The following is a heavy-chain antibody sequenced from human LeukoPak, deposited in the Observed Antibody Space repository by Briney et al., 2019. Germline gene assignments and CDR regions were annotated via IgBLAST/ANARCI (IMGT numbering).Heavy chain of an antibody. Sequence: PSETLSLTCGVSGFSISSGYYWGWLRQPPGKGLEWIGSIYHSGNTFYNPSLKSRVTISVDTSKNQCSLKLKFVTAADTAMYYCARDLWFGKSRGGYWGQGTLVTVSS. V-gene: IGHV4-38-2*02. CDR1: GFSISSGYY. CDR2: IYHSGNT. CDR3: ARDLWFGKSRGGY. J-gene: IGHJ4*02. D-gene: IGHD3-10*01.